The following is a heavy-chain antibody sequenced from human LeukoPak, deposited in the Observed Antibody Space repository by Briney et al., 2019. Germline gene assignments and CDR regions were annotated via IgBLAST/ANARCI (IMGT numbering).Heavy chain of an antibody. CDR2: MNPNSGNT. J-gene: IGHJ6*02. D-gene: IGHD6-13*01. Sequence: GASVKVSCKASGYTFTSYDINWVRQATGQGLEWMGWMNPNSGNTGYAQKFQGRVTMARNTSISTAYMELSSLRSEDTAVYYRATLPRQQHTTNYYYYGMDVWGQGTTVTVSS. CDR3: ATLPRQQHTTNYYYYGMDV. V-gene: IGHV1-8*01. CDR1: GYTFTSYD.